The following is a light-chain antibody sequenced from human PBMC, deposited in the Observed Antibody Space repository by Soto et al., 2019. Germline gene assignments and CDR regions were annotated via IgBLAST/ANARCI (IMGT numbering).Light chain of an antibody. Sequence: QSVLTQAPSASGTPGQRVTISCSGSSFNIGSNSVKWYQQLPGTAPKLLIYTDTQRPSGVPDRFSGSKSGTSASLAISGLQSDDEADYYCAALDDSLNGVVFGGGTKLTVL. V-gene: IGLV1-44*01. CDR2: TDT. J-gene: IGLJ2*01. CDR1: SFNIGSNS. CDR3: AALDDSLNGVV.